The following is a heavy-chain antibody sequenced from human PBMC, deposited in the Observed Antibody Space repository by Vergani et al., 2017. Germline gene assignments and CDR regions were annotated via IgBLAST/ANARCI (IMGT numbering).Heavy chain of an antibody. CDR2: ISAYNGNT. CDR3: ARDEGGWTRGGVYDYYGMDV. D-gene: IGHD6-19*01. J-gene: IGHJ6*02. V-gene: IGHV1-18*04. CDR1: GYTFTSYG. Sequence: VQLVQSGAEVKKPGASVTVSCKASGYTFTSYGISWVRQATGQGLEWMGWISAYNGNTNYAQKLQGRVTMTTDTSTSTAYMELRSLRSDDTAVDYGARDEGGWTRGGVYDYYGMDVWGQGTTVTVSS.